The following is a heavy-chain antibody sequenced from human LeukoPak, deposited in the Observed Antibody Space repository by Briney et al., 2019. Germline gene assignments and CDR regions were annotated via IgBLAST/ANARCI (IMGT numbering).Heavy chain of an antibody. Sequence: GGSLRLSCAASGFTVSSNYMSWVRQAPGKGLEWVSVIYSGGSTYYADSVKGRFTISRDNSKNTLFLQMNGLRAEDTALYYCARDSSPGYFDYWGQGTLVTVSS. CDR1: GFTVSSNY. CDR3: ARDSSPGYFDY. J-gene: IGHJ4*02. CDR2: IYSGGST. V-gene: IGHV3-66*01.